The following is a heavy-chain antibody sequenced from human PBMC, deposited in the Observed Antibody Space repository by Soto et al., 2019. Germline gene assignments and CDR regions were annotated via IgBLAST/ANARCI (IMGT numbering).Heavy chain of an antibody. CDR3: AREYYYDSSGYYSIYFDY. V-gene: IGHV1-69*13. CDR2: IIPIFGTA. D-gene: IGHD3-22*01. CDR1: GGTFSSYA. J-gene: IGHJ4*02. Sequence: GASVKVSCKASGGTFSSYAISWVRQAPGQRLEWMGGIIPIFGTANYAQEFQGRVTITADESTGTAYMELSSLRSEDTAVYYCAREYYYDSSGYYSIYFDYWGQGTLVTVSS.